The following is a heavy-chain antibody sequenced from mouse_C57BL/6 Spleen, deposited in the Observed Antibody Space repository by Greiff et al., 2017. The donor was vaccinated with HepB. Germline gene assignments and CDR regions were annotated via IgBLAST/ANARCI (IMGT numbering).Heavy chain of an antibody. J-gene: IGHJ2*01. D-gene: IGHD2-4*01. CDR2: IYPGDGDT. V-gene: IGHV1-82*01. Sequence: VQLQESGPELVKPGASVKISCKASGYAFSSSWMNWVKQRPGKGLEWIGRIYPGDGDTNYNGKFKGKATLTADKSSSTAYMQLSSLTSEDSAVYLCARRDYDYDVGFDYWGQGTTLTVSS. CDR1: GYAFSSSW. CDR3: ARRDYDYDVGFDY.